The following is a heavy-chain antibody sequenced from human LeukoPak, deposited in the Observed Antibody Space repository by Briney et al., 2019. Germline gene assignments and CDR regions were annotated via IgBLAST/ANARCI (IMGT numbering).Heavy chain of an antibody. CDR2: VKTDGIST. CDR1: GFTLSTYW. Sequence: GGSLRLSCAASGFTLSTYWMLWVRQAPGKGLVWVSSVKTDGISTRYADSVQGRFTISRDNSKNTVYLQMDSLRAEDTAVYYCARDRADGYNYGDYFDNWGQGTLVTVSS. D-gene: IGHD5-18*01. CDR3: ARDRADGYNYGDYFDN. V-gene: IGHV3-74*01. J-gene: IGHJ4*02.